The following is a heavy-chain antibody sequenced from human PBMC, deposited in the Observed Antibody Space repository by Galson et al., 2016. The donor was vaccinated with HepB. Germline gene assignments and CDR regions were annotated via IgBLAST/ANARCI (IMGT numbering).Heavy chain of an antibody. CDR3: AAYCSGGSCYGGGNWFDP. CDR1: GGSISSSYW. J-gene: IGHJ5*02. Sequence: SETLSLTCAVSGGSISSSYWWSWVRQPPGKGLEWIGEIYQSGSTNYNPSLKSRVTISVDKSKNQFSLELSSVTAADTAVYYCAAYCSGGSCYGGGNWFDPWGPGTLVTVSS. CDR2: IYQSGST. D-gene: IGHD2-15*01. V-gene: IGHV4-4*02.